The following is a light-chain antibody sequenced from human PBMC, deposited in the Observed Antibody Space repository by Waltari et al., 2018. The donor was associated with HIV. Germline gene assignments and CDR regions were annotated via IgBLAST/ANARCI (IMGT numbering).Light chain of an antibody. V-gene: IGKV3-20*01. CDR3: QQYAASPYT. CDR2: GAS. J-gene: IGKJ2*01. Sequence: LSLSPGETAIVSCRASENMTSQYLAWYQQKSGQAPRLLLFGASTRNPGVPERFGGAGSGADFTLTVSRLEPEDFALYFCQQYAASPYTFGQGT. CDR1: ENMTSQY.